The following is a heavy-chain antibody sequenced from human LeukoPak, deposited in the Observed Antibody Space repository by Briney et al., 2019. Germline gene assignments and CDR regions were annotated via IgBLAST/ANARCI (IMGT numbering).Heavy chain of an antibody. D-gene: IGHD3-16*02. CDR2: IYYSRST. CDR3: ASSWGSYRHLDY. Sequence: SETLSLTCTVSGGPISSYYWSWIRQPPGEGLEGIGYIYYSRSTNYNPSLKSRVTISVDTSKNQFSLKLSSVTAADTAVYYCASSWGSYRHLDYWGQGTLVTVSS. V-gene: IGHV4-59*01. J-gene: IGHJ4*02. CDR1: GGPISSYY.